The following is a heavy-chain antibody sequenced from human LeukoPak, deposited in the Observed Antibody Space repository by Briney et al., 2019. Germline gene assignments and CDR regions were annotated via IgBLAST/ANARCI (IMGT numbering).Heavy chain of an antibody. J-gene: IGHJ4*02. V-gene: IGHV4-38-2*01. D-gene: IGHD2-15*01. Sequence: PSETLSLTCEVSGCSISSGYFWAWIRQSPGKGLEVIAGIFHDGRTYYNPSVQSRVTISVDTFRNRFSLKLKSVTAADAAVYYCARDIGWTKGPFDYWGQGTLVTVSS. CDR3: ARDIGWTKGPFDY. CDR2: IFHDGRT. CDR1: GCSISSGYF.